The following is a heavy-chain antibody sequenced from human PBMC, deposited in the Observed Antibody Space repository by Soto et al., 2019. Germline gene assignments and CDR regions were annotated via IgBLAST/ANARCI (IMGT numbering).Heavy chain of an antibody. V-gene: IGHV4-30-2*01. Sequence: QLQLQESGSGLVKPSQTLSLTCAVSGGSISSGGYSWSWIRQPPGKGLEWIGYIYHSGSTYYNPSPKSRVTISLDRSKNQSTLKLSSVTASDTAVYYCARVYSGNSHFDYWGQGTLDTVSS. CDR1: GGSISSGGYS. D-gene: IGHD2-21*02. CDR3: ARVYSGNSHFDY. J-gene: IGHJ4*02. CDR2: IYHSGST.